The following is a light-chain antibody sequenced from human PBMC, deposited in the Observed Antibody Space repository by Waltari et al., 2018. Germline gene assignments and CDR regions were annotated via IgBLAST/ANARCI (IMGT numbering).Light chain of an antibody. CDR3: QEFGSSPTVT. CDR2: DAS. V-gene: IGKV3-15*01. Sequence: EIVMTQSPATLSVSPGETATLSCRASQTVISNLAWYQQKPGQAPRLLIYDASTRATGIPARFSGSGSGTDFTLTISRLEPEDFAMYYCQEFGSSPTVTFGQGTRLEIK. CDR1: QTVISN. J-gene: IGKJ5*01.